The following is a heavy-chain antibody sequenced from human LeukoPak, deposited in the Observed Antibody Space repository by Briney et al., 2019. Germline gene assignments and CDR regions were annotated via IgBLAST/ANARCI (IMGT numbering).Heavy chain of an antibody. CDR1: GFTFSSYG. CDR3: AKDRREIVVPMGDDY. D-gene: IGHD3-22*01. Sequence: PGGSLRLSCAASGFTFSSYGMSWVRQAPGKGLEWVSAISGSGGSTYYADSVKGRFTISRDNSKNTLYLQMNSLRAEDTAVYYCAKDRREIVVPMGDDYWGQGTLVTVSS. V-gene: IGHV3-23*01. CDR2: ISGSGGST. J-gene: IGHJ4*02.